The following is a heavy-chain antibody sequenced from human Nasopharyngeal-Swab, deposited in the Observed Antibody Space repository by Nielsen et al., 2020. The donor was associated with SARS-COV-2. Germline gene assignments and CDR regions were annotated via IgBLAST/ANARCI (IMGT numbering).Heavy chain of an antibody. CDR1: GYRFTSYW. J-gene: IGHJ6*03. Sequence: KVSCKGSGYRFTSYWIGWLRQMPGKGLEWMGIIYPGDSETRYSPSFQGQVTISADQSINTAYLQWSSLKASDTAMYFCARGGQPFYYYYMDVWGKGTTVTVSS. CDR2: IYPGDSET. V-gene: IGHV5-51*01. CDR3: ARGGQPFYYYYMDV. D-gene: IGHD3-16*01.